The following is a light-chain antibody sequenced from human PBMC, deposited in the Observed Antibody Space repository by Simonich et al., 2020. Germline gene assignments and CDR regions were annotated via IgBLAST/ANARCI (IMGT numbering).Light chain of an antibody. Sequence: AIRMTQSPSSLSASTGDRVTITCRASQGISSYLAWYQQKPGKGPKLLIYAASTLQSGVPSRFSGSGSGTDFTLTISCLQSEDFATYYCQQYYSYSWTFGQGTKVEIK. V-gene: IGKV1-8*01. CDR1: QGISSY. J-gene: IGKJ1*01. CDR2: AAS. CDR3: QQYYSYSWT.